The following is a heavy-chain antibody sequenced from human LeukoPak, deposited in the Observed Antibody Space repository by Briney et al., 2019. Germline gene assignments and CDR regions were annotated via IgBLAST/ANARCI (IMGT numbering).Heavy chain of an antibody. Sequence: PGGSLRLSCAASGFTFSTYWMSWVRQAPGKGLEWVANIKQDGSEKYYLDSVESRFTISRDNAKNSLYLQMNSLRAEDTAVYFCTREAAAGIDYWGQGTLVTVSS. CDR2: IKQDGSEK. CDR1: GFTFSTYW. J-gene: IGHJ4*02. V-gene: IGHV3-7*01. CDR3: TREAAAGIDY. D-gene: IGHD6-13*01.